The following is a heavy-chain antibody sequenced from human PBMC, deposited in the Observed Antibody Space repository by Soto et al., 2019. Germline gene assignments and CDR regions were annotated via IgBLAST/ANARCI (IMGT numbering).Heavy chain of an antibody. CDR2: ISYDGSNK. D-gene: IGHD6-13*01. V-gene: IGHV3-30-3*01. Sequence: GGSLRLSCAASGFTFSSYAMHWVRQAPGKGLEWVAVISYDGSNKYYADSVKGRFTISRDNSKNTLYLQMNSLRAEDTAVYYCARDLGYRSSWDNWFDPWGQGTLVTVSS. CDR3: ARDLGYRSSWDNWFDP. CDR1: GFTFSSYA. J-gene: IGHJ5*02.